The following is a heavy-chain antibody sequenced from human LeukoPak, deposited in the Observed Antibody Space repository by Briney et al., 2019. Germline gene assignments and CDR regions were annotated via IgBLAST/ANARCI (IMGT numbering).Heavy chain of an antibody. J-gene: IGHJ6*03. CDR3: ARMIAAAGRLAYYYYYYYMDV. D-gene: IGHD6-13*01. V-gene: IGHV4-4*07. Sequence: PSETLSLTCTVSGGSISSYYWSWIRQPAGKGLEWIGRIYSSGSTNYNPSLKSRVTMSVDTSKNQFSLKLSSVTAADTAVYYCARMIAAAGRLAYYYYYYYMDVWGKGTTVTISS. CDR1: GGSISSYY. CDR2: IYSSGST.